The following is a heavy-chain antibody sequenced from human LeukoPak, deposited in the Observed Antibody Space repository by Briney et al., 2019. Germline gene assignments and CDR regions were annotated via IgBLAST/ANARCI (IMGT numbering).Heavy chain of an antibody. V-gene: IGHV5-51*01. J-gene: IGHJ4*02. Sequence: GESLKISCKGSGYSFTSYWIGWVRQMPGKGLEWMGIFYPGDSDTTYSPSFQGQVTISADKSISTVYLQWSSLKASDTAMYYCARQSRDGSKTRGYYFDYWGQGTLVTVSS. D-gene: IGHD3-10*01. CDR3: ARQSRDGSKTRGYYFDY. CDR2: FYPGDSDT. CDR1: GYSFTSYW.